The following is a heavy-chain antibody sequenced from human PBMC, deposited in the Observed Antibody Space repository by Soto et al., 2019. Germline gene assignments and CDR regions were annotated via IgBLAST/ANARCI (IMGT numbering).Heavy chain of an antibody. CDR1: GDSISTVDYF. Sequence: SETLSLTCSVSGDSISTVDYFWAWIRQPPGQALEYIGYIYKSTTTYYNPSFESRVAISLDTSKSQFSLNVTSVTAADTAVYFCARGRYCLTGRCFPNWFESWGQGTLVTVSS. CDR2: IYKSTTT. V-gene: IGHV4-30-4*01. D-gene: IGHD2-15*01. J-gene: IGHJ5*01. CDR3: ARGRYCLTGRCFPNWFES.